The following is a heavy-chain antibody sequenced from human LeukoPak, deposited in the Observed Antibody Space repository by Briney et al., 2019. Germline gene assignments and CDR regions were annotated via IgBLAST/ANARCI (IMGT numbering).Heavy chain of an antibody. CDR3: ARGGGSGSYFAFDI. Sequence: GGSLRLSCAASGFPFSSYWMSWVRQAPGKGLEWVANIKQDGSEKYYVDSVKGRFTISRDNAKNSLYLQINSLRAEDTAVYYCARGGGSGSYFAFDIWGQGTMVTVSS. V-gene: IGHV3-7*01. CDR1: GFPFSSYW. J-gene: IGHJ3*02. CDR2: IKQDGSEK. D-gene: IGHD1-26*01.